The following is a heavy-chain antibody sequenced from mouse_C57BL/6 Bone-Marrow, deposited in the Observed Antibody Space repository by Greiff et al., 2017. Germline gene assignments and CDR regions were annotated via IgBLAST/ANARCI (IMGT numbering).Heavy chain of an antibody. CDR3: AIGSGYGYAMDY. V-gene: IGHV1-50*01. J-gene: IGHJ4*01. CDR1: GYTFTSYW. CDR2: IDPSDSYT. D-gene: IGHD3-2*02. Sequence: VQLQQPGAELVKPGASVKLSCKASGYTFTSYWMQWVKQRPGQGLEWIGEIDPSDSYTNYNQKFKGKATLTVDTSSSTAYMQLSSLTSEDSAVYYCAIGSGYGYAMDYWGQGTSVTVSS.